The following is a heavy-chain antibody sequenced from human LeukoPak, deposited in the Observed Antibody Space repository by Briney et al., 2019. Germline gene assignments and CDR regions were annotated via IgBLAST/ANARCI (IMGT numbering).Heavy chain of an antibody. CDR1: GDSVSSNSAA. CDR2: TYYRSKWYN. Sequence: SQTLSLTCAISGDSVSSNSAAWNWIRPSPSRGLEWLGRTYYRSKWYNDYAGSVKSRITMTQDPSTKQFSLQPNSVTPEDTAVYYCSRGWIQLWSFYYWGQGTLVTVSS. CDR3: SRGWIQLWSFYY. J-gene: IGHJ4*02. V-gene: IGHV6-1*01. D-gene: IGHD5-18*01.